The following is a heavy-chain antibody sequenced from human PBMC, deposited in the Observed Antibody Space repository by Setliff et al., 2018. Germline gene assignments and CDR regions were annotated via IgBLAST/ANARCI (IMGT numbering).Heavy chain of an antibody. D-gene: IGHD3-22*01. CDR2: IDQSGIT. Sequence: PSETLSLTCAVYGGSFSGYYWSWIRQPPGKGPEWFGEIDQSGITNYNPSLKSRVTISIDTSKNQFSLRLSSVTATDTAVYYCARGRRITMIVVPPGFFFLWGPGPLVTVSS. CDR3: ARGRRITMIVVPPGFFFL. J-gene: IGHJ4*03. CDR1: GGSFSGYY. V-gene: IGHV4-34*01.